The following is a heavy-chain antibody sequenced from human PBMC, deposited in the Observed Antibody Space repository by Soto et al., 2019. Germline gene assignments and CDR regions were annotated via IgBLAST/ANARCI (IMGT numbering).Heavy chain of an antibody. V-gene: IGHV1-69*14. Sequence: QVQLVQSGAEVKKPGSSVKVSCKASGGTFSSYAISWVRQAPGQGLEWMGGIIPIFGTANYAQKFQGRVTITADKSTRTVYMDLSRLRSEETAVYYFAKVLATVVNGWFDPWGQGTLVTVS. CDR3: AKVLATVVNGWFDP. CDR2: IIPIFGTA. D-gene: IGHD4-17*01. CDR1: GGTFSSYA. J-gene: IGHJ5*02.